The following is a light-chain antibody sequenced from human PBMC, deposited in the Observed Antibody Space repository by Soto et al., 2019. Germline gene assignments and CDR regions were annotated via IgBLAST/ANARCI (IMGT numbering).Light chain of an antibody. CDR1: SSNIGSKT. CDR2: NNN. J-gene: IGLJ3*02. Sequence: QSVLTQPPSASGTPGQSVTISCSGGSSNIGSKTVNWYQQVPGTAPKVLIYNNNQRPSGVPVRFSGSKSGTSASLAISGLQSEDEDDYYCSAWDDSLNGWVFGGGTKLTVL. CDR3: SAWDDSLNGWV. V-gene: IGLV1-44*01.